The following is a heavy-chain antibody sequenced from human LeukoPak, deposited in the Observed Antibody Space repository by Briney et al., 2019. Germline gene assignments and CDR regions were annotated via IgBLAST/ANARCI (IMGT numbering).Heavy chain of an antibody. CDR2: ISAYNGNT. V-gene: IGHV1-18*01. J-gene: IGHJ4*02. CDR1: GYTFTGYG. Sequence: ASVKVSCKASGYTFTGYGISWVRQAPGQGLEWMGWISAYNGNTNYAQKLQGRVTMTTDTSTSTAYMGLRSLRSDDTAVYYCARGVHLWFGELLGPVDYWGQGTLVTVSS. D-gene: IGHD3-10*01. CDR3: ARGVHLWFGELLGPVDY.